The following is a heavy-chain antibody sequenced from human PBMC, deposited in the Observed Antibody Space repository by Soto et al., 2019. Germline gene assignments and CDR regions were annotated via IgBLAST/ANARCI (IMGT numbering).Heavy chain of an antibody. CDR3: TRVAISSSWYGWGTQRNDY. D-gene: IGHD6-13*01. CDR1: GFTFGDYA. V-gene: IGHV3-49*03. Sequence: GGSLRLSCTASGFTFGDYAMSWFRQAPGKGLEWVGFIRSKAYGGTTEYAASVKGRFTISRDDSKSIAYLQMNSLKTEDTAVYYCTRVAISSSWYGWGTQRNDYWGQGTLVTVSS. J-gene: IGHJ4*02. CDR2: IRSKAYGGTT.